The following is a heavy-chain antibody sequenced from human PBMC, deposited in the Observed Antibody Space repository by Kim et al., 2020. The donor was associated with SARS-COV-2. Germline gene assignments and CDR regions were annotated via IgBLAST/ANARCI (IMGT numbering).Heavy chain of an antibody. V-gene: IGHV3-53*01. Sequence: GGSLRLSCVASGFTVSSNYMSWVRQAPGKGLEWVAVIFKGGATYYADPVQGRFIMSRDNSDNTVSLQMNNLRADDTAVYYCARDVLVAMDVWGQGTTVIVSS. CDR3: ARDVLVAMDV. D-gene: IGHD2-8*02. CDR1: GFTVSSNY. J-gene: IGHJ6*02. CDR2: IFKGGAT.